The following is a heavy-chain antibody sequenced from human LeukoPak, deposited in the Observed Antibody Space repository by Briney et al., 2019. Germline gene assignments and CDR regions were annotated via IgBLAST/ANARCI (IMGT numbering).Heavy chain of an antibody. CDR3: ARVYYYDSSGYYYFVY. CDR2: IYTSGST. CDR1: GGSISSYY. D-gene: IGHD3-22*01. V-gene: IGHV4-4*07. Sequence: PSETLSLTCTVSGGSISSYYWSWIRQPAGKGLEWIGRIYTSGSTNYNPSLKSRVTMSVDTSKNQFSLKLSSVTAADTAVYYCARVYYYDSSGYYYFVYWGQGTLVTVSS. J-gene: IGHJ4*02.